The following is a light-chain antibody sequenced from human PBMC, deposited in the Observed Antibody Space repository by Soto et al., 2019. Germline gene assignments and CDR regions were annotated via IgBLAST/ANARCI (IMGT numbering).Light chain of an antibody. CDR2: DVS. CDR3: SSYTISSTVV. V-gene: IGLV2-14*01. Sequence: QSALTQPASVSGSPGQSIIISCTGTSSDDGGYNYVSWYQQHPGKAPKLMIYDVSNRPSGVSNRFSGSKSGNTASLTISGLQAEDEADYYCSSYTISSTVVFGGGTKLTVL. J-gene: IGLJ2*01. CDR1: SSDDGGYNY.